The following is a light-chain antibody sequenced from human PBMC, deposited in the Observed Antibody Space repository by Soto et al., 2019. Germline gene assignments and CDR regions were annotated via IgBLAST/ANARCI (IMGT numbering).Light chain of an antibody. Sequence: DIQMTQSPSSLSASVVDRVTITCRASQSISSYLNWYQQKPGKAPKLLIYAASSLQSGVPSRFSGSGSGTDFTLTISSLQPEDFATYYCQQSYSTPLTFGPGTKVDI. CDR2: AAS. V-gene: IGKV1-39*01. CDR1: QSISSY. J-gene: IGKJ3*01. CDR3: QQSYSTPLT.